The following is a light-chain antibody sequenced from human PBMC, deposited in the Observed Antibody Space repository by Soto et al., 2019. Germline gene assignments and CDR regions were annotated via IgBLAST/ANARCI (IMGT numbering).Light chain of an antibody. V-gene: IGLV2-14*01. CDR3: SSFSSSSTLV. J-gene: IGLJ2*01. CDR1: SSDVGAYNY. Sequence: QSALTQPASVSGSPGQSVTISCTGTSSDVGAYNYVSWYQQLPGKAPRLMIFDVSNRPSGVSNRFSGSKSGNTASLTISGFQAEDEADYYCSSFSSSSTLVFGGGTKLTVL. CDR2: DVS.